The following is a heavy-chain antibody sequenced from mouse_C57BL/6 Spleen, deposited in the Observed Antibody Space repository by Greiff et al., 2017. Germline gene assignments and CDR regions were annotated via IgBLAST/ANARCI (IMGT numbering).Heavy chain of an antibody. CDR1: GFTFSDYY. V-gene: IGHV5-12*01. D-gene: IGHD1-1*01. CDR2: ISNGGGST. CDR3: ARHPYYYGSTGDYAMDY. Sequence: EVQLQESGGGLVQPGGSLKLSCAASGFTFSDYYMYWVRQTPEKRLEWVAYISNGGGSTYYPDTVKGRFTISRDNAKKPLYLQMSRLKSEDTAMYYCARHPYYYGSTGDYAMDYWGQGTSVTVSS. J-gene: IGHJ4*01.